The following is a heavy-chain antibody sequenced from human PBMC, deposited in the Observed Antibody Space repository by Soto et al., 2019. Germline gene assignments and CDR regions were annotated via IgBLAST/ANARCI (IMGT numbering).Heavy chain of an antibody. J-gene: IGHJ5*02. Sequence: PSETLSLTCTVSGGSISSYYWNWIRQPPGKRLEWIGYMYYTGSTRYNPSLGSRVTFSVDASKNQFSLNLSSVTAADTAVYYCARGFYDTGGYSSPFDIWGQGILVTVSS. CDR3: ARGFYDTGGYSSPFDI. CDR2: MYYTGST. CDR1: GGSISSYY. D-gene: IGHD3-22*01. V-gene: IGHV4-59*01.